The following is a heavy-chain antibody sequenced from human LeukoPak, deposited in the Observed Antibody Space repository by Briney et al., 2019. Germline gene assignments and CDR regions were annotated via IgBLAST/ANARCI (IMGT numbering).Heavy chain of an antibody. V-gene: IGHV1-69*13. CDR2: IIPIFGTA. CDR1: GGTFSSYA. CDR3: ARVVRRYSSSWYNY. D-gene: IGHD6-13*01. J-gene: IGHJ4*02. Sequence: SVKVSCKASGGTFSSYAISWVRQAPGQGFEWMGGIIPIFGTANYAQKFQGRVTITADESTSTAYMELSSLRSEDTAVYYCARVVRRYSSSWYNYWGQGTLVTVSS.